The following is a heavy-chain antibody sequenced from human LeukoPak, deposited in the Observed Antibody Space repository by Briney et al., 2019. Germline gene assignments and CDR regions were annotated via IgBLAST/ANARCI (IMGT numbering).Heavy chain of an antibody. Sequence: GGSLRLSCAASGFTFSDYYMSWIRQAPGKGLEWVSYISSSSSYTNYADSVKGRFTISRDNAKNSLYLQMNSLRDEDTAVYYCARTGGGVVTAWYFDYWGQGTLLTVSS. CDR2: ISSSSSYT. V-gene: IGHV3-11*06. CDR3: ARTGGGVVTAWYFDY. J-gene: IGHJ4*02. D-gene: IGHD2-21*02. CDR1: GFTFSDYY.